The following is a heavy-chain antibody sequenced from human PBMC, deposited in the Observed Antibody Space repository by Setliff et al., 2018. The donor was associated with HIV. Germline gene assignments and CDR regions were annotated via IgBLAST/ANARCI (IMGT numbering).Heavy chain of an antibody. V-gene: IGHV4-59*01. Sequence: SETLSLTCAVSGGSTNNYYLTWIRQPPGKGLEWIGSVSNGGDTNYNPSLKRRVSLSLDTSKTQFSLKLTSVTAAVTAVYYCARATYTTLFGVLMGGGLQYWGPGTLVTVSS. J-gene: IGHJ4*02. CDR2: VSNGGDT. CDR3: ARATYTTLFGVLMGGGLQY. D-gene: IGHD3-3*01. CDR1: GGSTNNYY.